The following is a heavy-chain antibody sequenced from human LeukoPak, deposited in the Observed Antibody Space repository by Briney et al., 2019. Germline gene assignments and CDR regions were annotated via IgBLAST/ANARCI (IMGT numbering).Heavy chain of an antibody. CDR2: IYDSGTI. Sequence: SETLSLTCTVSGGSISSYYWSWIQQPPGKGLEWIGYIYDSGTINYNPSLKSRVTISVDTSKNQFSLKLSSVTAGDSAVYYCARDRGRYSDSATYNWFDLWGQGTLVTVSS. J-gene: IGHJ5*02. CDR1: GGSISSYY. D-gene: IGHD3-10*01. V-gene: IGHV4-59*01. CDR3: ARDRGRYSDSATYNWFDL.